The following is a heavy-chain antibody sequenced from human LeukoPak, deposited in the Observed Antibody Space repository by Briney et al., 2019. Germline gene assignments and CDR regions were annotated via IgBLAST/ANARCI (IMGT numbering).Heavy chain of an antibody. CDR2: IYNSRRT. J-gene: IGHJ4*02. Sequence: SQTLSLTCTVSDVSITSGGYYWTWIRQHPEKGREGIGYIYNSRRTHYNLSLKSRLTISLDTSKNQFSLNLKSVTAADTAVYYCARDGSGTYRFDHWGRGSLVTIPS. D-gene: IGHD1-26*01. CDR1: DVSITSGGYY. CDR3: ARDGSGTYRFDH. V-gene: IGHV4-31*03.